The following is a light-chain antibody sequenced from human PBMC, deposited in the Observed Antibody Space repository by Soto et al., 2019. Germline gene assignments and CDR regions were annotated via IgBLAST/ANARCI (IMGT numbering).Light chain of an antibody. J-gene: IGLJ2*01. CDR1: SSDVGSYNY. V-gene: IGLV2-11*01. CDR3: CSYAGSYTFV. CDR2: DVN. Sequence: QSALTQPRSVSGSPGQSVTIFCTGTSSDVGSYNYVSWYQQHPGKAPKLMIYDVNKRPSGVPDRFSGSKSGNTASLTISGLQAEDEADYHCCSYAGSYTFVFGAGTKLTVL.